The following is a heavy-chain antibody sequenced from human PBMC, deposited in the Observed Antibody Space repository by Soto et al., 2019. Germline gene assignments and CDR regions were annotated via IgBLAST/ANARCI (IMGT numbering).Heavy chain of an antibody. CDR2: MNAKSGNT. V-gene: IGHV1-8*01. D-gene: IGHD5-18*01. CDR3: ARSRRYTYDHSGMDV. Sequence: QVQLVQSGAEVTKPGASVKVSCKASGYTFTSYDIMWVRQAAGQGLEWMGWMNAKSGNTARAKKFQGRVTMTRSTSISTAYRELSSQRSDDTAVYWCARSRRYTYDHSGMDVWGQGTTGNVSS. CDR1: GYTFTSYD. J-gene: IGHJ6*02.